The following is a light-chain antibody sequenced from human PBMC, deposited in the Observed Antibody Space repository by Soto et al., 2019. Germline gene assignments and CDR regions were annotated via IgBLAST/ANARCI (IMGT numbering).Light chain of an antibody. CDR1: QSADSTY. CDR3: QQYGTSPPLYT. V-gene: IGKV3-20*01. CDR2: AAS. J-gene: IGKJ2*01. Sequence: EIGLTQSPGTLSLSPGERATLSCRASQSADSTYLAWYQQKPGQAPRLLIYAASTRAAGTPDRFSGSGSGTDFTLTISRLEPEDFALYYCQQYGTSPPLYTFGQGTRLEI.